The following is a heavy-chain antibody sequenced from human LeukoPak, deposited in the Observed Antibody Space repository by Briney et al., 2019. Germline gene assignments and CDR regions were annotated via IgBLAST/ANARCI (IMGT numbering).Heavy chain of an antibody. D-gene: IGHD6-13*01. CDR2: INTNTGNP. Sequence: ASVKVSCKASGYTFTNYAMNWVRQAPGQGLEWMGWINTNTGNPTYAQGFTGRFVFSLDTSVSTAYLQISSLKAEDTAMYYCARERRSSSPGEQQLVRAFDIWGQGAMVTVSS. CDR1: GYTFTNYA. V-gene: IGHV7-4-1*02. J-gene: IGHJ3*02. CDR3: ARERRSSSPGEQQLVRAFDI.